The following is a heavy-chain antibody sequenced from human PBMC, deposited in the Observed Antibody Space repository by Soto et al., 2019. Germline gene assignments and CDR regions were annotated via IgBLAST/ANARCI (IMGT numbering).Heavy chain of an antibody. D-gene: IGHD4-4*01. CDR2: IGISIGYI. CDR1: GFSLSSYT. J-gene: IGHJ3*01. CDR3: GRNVLAVTEDAVDV. Sequence: EEQLVESGGGLVKPGGSLRLSCVASGFSLSSYTMSWVRQAPGKVLEWVSSIGISIGYIYYAESVTGRFTISRDNAQNSLFLEMNSLRAEDTALYFCGRNVLAVTEDAVDVWGQGTMVTVSS. V-gene: IGHV3-21*01.